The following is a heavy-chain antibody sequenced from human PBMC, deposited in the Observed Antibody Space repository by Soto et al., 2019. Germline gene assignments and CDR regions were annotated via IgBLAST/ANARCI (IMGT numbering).Heavy chain of an antibody. J-gene: IGHJ3*02. V-gene: IGHV3-23*01. Sequence: WGSLRLSCAASGFTFSSYAMSWVRQAPGKGLEWVSAISGSGGSTYYADSVKGRFTISRDNSKNTLYLQMNSLRAEDTAVYYCAKSYRVLGYCSSTSCYDAFDIWGQGTMVTVSS. CDR3: AKSYRVLGYCSSTSCYDAFDI. CDR1: GFTFSSYA. D-gene: IGHD2-2*01. CDR2: ISGSGGST.